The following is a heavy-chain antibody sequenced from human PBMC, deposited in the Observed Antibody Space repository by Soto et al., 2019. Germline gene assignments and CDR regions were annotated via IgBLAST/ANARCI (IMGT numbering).Heavy chain of an antibody. CDR2: IYYSRST. V-gene: IGHV4-59*08. CDR3: ARLGSCSGGSCYSVRDNWFDP. J-gene: IGHJ5*02. CDR1: GGSISSYY. D-gene: IGHD2-15*01. Sequence: SETLSLTCTVSGGSISSYYWSWIRQPPGKGLERIGYIYYSRSTNYNPSLKSRVTISVDTSKNQFSLKLSSVTAADTAVYYCARLGSCSGGSCYSVRDNWFDPWGQGTLVTVSS.